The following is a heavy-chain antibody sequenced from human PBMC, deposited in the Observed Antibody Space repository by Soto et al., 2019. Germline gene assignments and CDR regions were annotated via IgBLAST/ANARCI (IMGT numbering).Heavy chain of an antibody. D-gene: IGHD6-13*01. CDR1: GFTFSSYG. CDR3: ARDLASIAAAGTVDY. CDR2: IWYDGSNK. J-gene: IGHJ4*02. Sequence: QSGGSLRLSCAASGFTFSSYGMHWVRQAPGKGLEGVAVIWYDGSNKYYADSVKGRFTISRDNSKNTLYLQMNSLRAEDTAVYYCARDLASIAAAGTVDYWGQGTLVTVSS. V-gene: IGHV3-33*01.